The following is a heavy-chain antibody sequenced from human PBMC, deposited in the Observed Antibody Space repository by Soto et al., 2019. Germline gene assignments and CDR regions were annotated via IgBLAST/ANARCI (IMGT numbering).Heavy chain of an antibody. V-gene: IGHV3-30-3*01. J-gene: IGHJ4*02. CDR3: ARDNDYGSGSYYKGSNFDY. CDR2: ISYDGSNK. Sequence: GGSLRLSCAASGFTFSSYAMHWVRQAPGKGLEWVAVISYDGSNKYYADSVKGRFTISRDNSKNTLYLQMNSLRAEDTAVYYCARDNDYGSGSYYKGSNFDYWGQGTLVTVSS. CDR1: GFTFSSYA. D-gene: IGHD3-10*01.